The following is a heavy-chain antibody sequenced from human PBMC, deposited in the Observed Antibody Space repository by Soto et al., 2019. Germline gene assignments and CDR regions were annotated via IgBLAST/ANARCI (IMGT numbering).Heavy chain of an antibody. Sequence: GASVKVSCKASGYTFTSYAMHWVRQAPGQRLEWMGWINAGNGNTKYSQKFQGRVTITRDTSASTAYMELSSLRSEDTAVYYCARDRYCTNGVCYSWGFCYYGMDVWGQGTTVTVSS. D-gene: IGHD2-8*01. CDR1: GYTFTSYA. V-gene: IGHV1-3*01. CDR3: ARDRYCTNGVCYSWGFCYYGMDV. CDR2: INAGNGNT. J-gene: IGHJ6*02.